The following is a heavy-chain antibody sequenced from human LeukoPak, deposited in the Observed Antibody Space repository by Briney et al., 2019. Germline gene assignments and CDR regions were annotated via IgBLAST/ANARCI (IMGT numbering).Heavy chain of an antibody. V-gene: IGHV1-46*01. J-gene: IGHJ4*02. D-gene: IGHD5-18*01. CDR1: GYTFTSYY. Sequence: ASVKVSCKASGYTFTSYYMHWVRQAPGQGLEWMGIINPSGGSTSYAQKFQGRVTMTRDTSTSTVYMELSSLRSEDTAVYYCARPRGHIYSYGYSPTKVGFCFDYWGQGTLVTVSS. CDR2: INPSGGST. CDR3: ARPRGHIYSYGYSPTKVGFCFDY.